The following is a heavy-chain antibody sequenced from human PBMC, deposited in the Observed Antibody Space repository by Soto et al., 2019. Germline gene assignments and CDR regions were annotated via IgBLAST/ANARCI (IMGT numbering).Heavy chain of an antibody. D-gene: IGHD3-3*01. V-gene: IGHV3-74*01. CDR3: ARGLLRFLGRVHYYYAMDV. Sequence: PGGSLRLSCAASGFTFSNYWMHWVRQTPGKGLVWVSRINSDGSSTSYADSVKGRFTISRDNAKNTLYLQMNSLRAEDTAVYYCARGLLRFLGRVHYYYAMDVWGQGTTVTVSS. J-gene: IGHJ6*02. CDR1: GFTFSNYW. CDR2: INSDGSST.